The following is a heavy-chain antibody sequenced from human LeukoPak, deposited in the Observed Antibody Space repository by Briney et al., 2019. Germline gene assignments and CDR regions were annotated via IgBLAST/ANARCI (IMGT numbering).Heavy chain of an antibody. CDR1: GFTFSSYA. CDR2: ISGSVGST. V-gene: IGHV3-23*01. CDR3: AKSPDPSLGATLALDY. D-gene: IGHD1-26*01. Sequence: GGSLRLSCAASGFTFSSYAMSWVRQAPGKGLECVSAISGSVGSTYYADSVKSPVTISRDNVKNTMYLQMNSLSAEDTAVYYCAKSPDPSLGATLALDYWGQGTLVTVSS. J-gene: IGHJ4*02.